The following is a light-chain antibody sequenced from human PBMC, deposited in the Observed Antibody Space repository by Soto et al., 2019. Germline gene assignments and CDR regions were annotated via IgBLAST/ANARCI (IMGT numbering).Light chain of an antibody. CDR1: SSNDGTDYD. J-gene: IGLJ2*01. Sequence: QSVLTQPTSVSGAPGQRVTISCTESSSNDGTDYDVHWYQQLPGTAPKLLIFDNTNRPSGVPDRFSGSKSGTSASLAITGLQAEDEAVYYCQSYARSPSQDVVFGGGTKLTVL. V-gene: IGLV1-40*01. CDR2: DNT. CDR3: QSYARSPSQDVV.